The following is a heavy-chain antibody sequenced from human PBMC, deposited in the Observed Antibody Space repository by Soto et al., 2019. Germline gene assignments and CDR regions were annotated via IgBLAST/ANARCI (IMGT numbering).Heavy chain of an antibody. CDR2: IIPILGIA. V-gene: IGHV1-69*02. D-gene: IGHD3-10*01. J-gene: IGHJ4*02. CDR3: ARVSGSGSDGY. Sequence: ASVKVSCKASGGTFSSYTISWVRQAPGQGLEWMGRIIPILGIANYAQKFQGRVTITADKSTSTAYMELSSLRSEDTAVYYCARVSGSGSDGYWGQGTLVTVSS. CDR1: GGTFSSYT.